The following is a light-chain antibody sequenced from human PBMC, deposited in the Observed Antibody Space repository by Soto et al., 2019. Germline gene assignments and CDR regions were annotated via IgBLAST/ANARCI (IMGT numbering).Light chain of an antibody. Sequence: EILLTQSPGTLSLSPGERATLSCRASQSITTNFVWYQQKAGQAPRLLIYGASNTATGSPDRFSGSGSGTDFTLTISRLEPEDFAVYYCQQYGSSGTFGQGTKVDIK. J-gene: IGKJ1*01. CDR2: GAS. CDR1: QSITTN. CDR3: QQYGSSGT. V-gene: IGKV3-20*01.